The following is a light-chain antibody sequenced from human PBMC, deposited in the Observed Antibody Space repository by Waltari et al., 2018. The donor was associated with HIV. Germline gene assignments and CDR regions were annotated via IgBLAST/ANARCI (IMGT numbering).Light chain of an antibody. CDR1: QSVSSN. V-gene: IGKV3-15*01. Sequence: EIVMTQSPAILSVSPGERATLSCRASQSVSSNLAWYQQKPGQAPRLLIYDASTRATGIPARFSGSGSGTEFTLIISSLQSEDFAVYYCQQYHKWPPWTFGQGTKVEIK. CDR3: QQYHKWPPWT. CDR2: DAS. J-gene: IGKJ1*01.